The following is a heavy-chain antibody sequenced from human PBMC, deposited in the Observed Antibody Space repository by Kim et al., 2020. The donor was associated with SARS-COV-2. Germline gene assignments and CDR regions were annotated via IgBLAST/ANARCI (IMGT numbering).Heavy chain of an antibody. CDR3: ARSLVRGVTYYFDY. V-gene: IGHV4-39*01. Sequence: SETLSLTCTVSGASISSNSYYWGWIRQPPGKGLEWIGSIYYSGNTYYNPSLKSRVTISVDTSKNQFSLKLTSVTAADTAVYYCARSLVRGVTYYFDYWGQGTLVTVSS. J-gene: IGHJ4*02. D-gene: IGHD3-10*01. CDR2: IYYSGNT. CDR1: GASISSNSYY.